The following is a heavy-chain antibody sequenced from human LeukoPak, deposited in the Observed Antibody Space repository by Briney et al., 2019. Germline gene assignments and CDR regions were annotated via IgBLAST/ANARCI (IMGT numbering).Heavy chain of an antibody. CDR2: ISSRSSYI. CDR3: AKDGIERVIMYYFDY. D-gene: IGHD3-10*01. Sequence: GGSLRLSCAASGFTFSNYSTNWVRQAPGKGLEWVSSISSRSSYIYYADSVKGRFTISRDNAKNSLYLQMNSLRAEDTAVYYCAKDGIERVIMYYFDYWGQGTLVTVSS. V-gene: IGHV3-21*04. CDR1: GFTFSNYS. J-gene: IGHJ4*02.